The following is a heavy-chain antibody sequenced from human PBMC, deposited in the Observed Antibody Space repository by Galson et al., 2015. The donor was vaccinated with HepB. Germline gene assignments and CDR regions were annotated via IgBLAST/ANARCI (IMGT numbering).Heavy chain of an antibody. V-gene: IGHV3-64*04. CDR2: ISSNGVST. CDR1: GFTFSSYA. J-gene: IGHJ3*02. D-gene: IGHD4-17*01. Sequence: SLRLSCAASGFTFSSYAMHWVRQAPGKGLEYVSAISSNGVSTYYADSVKGRFTISRDNAKNSLYLQMNSLRAEDTAVYYCARDSPYGVFAFDIWGQGTMVTVSS. CDR3: ARDSPYGVFAFDI.